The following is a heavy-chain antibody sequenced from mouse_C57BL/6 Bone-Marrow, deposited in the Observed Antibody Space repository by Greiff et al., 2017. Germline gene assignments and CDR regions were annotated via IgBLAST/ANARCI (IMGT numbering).Heavy chain of an antibody. Sequence: VQLQQSGPGLVQPSQSLSITCTVSGFSLTSYGVHWVRQSPGKGLEWLGVIWRGGSTDYNAAFMSRLSITKDNSKSQVFFKMNSLQDDDTAIYYCAKASFCDDYDGYAMDYWGQGTSVTVSS. CDR3: AKASFCDDYDGYAMDY. V-gene: IGHV2-5*01. D-gene: IGHD2-4*01. CDR1: GFSLTSYG. CDR2: IWRGGST. J-gene: IGHJ4*01.